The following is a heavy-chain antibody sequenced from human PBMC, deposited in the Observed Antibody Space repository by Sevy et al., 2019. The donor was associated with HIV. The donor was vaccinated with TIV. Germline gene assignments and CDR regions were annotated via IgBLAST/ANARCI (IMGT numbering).Heavy chain of an antibody. CDR1: GFTFSSYA. CDR2: ISYDGSNK. J-gene: IGHJ3*02. Sequence: GGSLRLSCAASGFTFSSYAMHWVRQAPGKGLEWVAVISYDGSNKYYADSVKGRFTISRDNSKNTLYLQMNSLRAEDTAVYDCARGAVVGATTDAFDIWGQGTMVTVSS. CDR3: ARGAVVGATTDAFDI. D-gene: IGHD1-26*01. V-gene: IGHV3-30-3*01.